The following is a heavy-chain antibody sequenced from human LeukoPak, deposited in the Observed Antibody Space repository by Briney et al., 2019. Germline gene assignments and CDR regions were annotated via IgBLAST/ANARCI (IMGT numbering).Heavy chain of an antibody. CDR2: IYYSGST. J-gene: IGHJ6*02. V-gene: IGHV4-30-4*01. CDR1: GGSISSDDYY. Sequence: SETLSLTCTVSGGSISSDDYYWSWIRQPPETGXXXXXXIYYSGSTYYNASLRSRITISVDTSKNQFSLKLSSVTAADTAVYFCARGTRYCTSTSCYKTAMDVWGQGTTVTVSS. CDR3: ARGTRYCTSTSCYKTAMDV. D-gene: IGHD2-2*02.